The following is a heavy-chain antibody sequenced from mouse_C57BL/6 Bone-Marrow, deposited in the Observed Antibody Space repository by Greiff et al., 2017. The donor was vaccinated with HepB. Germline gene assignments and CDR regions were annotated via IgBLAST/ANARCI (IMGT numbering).Heavy chain of an antibody. J-gene: IGHJ3*01. CDR3: ARKRGYDYDFAY. V-gene: IGHV1-69*01. CDR1: GYTFTSYW. CDR2: IDPSDSYT. Sequence: VQLQQPGAELVMPGASVKLSCKASGYTFTSYWMHWVKQRPGQGLEWIGEIDPSDSYTNYNQKFKGKSTLTVDKSSSTAYMQLSSLTSEDFAVYYCARKRGYDYDFAYWGQGTLVTVSA. D-gene: IGHD2-4*01.